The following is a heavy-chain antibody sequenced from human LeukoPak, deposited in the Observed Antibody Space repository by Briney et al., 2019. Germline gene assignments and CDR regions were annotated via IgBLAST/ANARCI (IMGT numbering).Heavy chain of an antibody. J-gene: IGHJ4*02. D-gene: IGHD6-6*01. V-gene: IGHV4-30-2*01. CDR3: ARDQQLVPLDY. CDR1: GVSISSGGYY. CDR2: IYHSGST. Sequence: SETLSLTCTVSGVSISSGGYYWSWIRQPPGKGLEWIGYIYHSGSTYYNPSLESRVTISVDRSKNRFSLKLSSVTAADTAVYYCARDQQLVPLDYWGQGTLVTVSS.